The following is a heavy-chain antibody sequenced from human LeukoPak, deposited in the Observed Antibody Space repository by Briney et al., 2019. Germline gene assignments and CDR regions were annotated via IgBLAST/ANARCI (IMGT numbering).Heavy chain of an antibody. J-gene: IGHJ3*02. D-gene: IGHD3-10*01. CDR2: FDPEDGET. Sequence: GASVKVSCKVSGYTHTELSMHWVRRAPGKGLEWMGGFDPEDGETIYAQKFQGRVTMTEDTSTDTAYMELSSLRSEDTAVYYCATPIGDRGISGAFDIWGQGTMVTVSS. CDR3: ATPIGDRGISGAFDI. CDR1: GYTHTELS. V-gene: IGHV1-24*01.